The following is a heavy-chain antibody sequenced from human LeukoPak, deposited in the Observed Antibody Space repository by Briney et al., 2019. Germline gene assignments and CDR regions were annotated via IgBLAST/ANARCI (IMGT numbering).Heavy chain of an antibody. CDR1: GGSISSYY. V-gene: IGHV4-4*07. CDR2: IYTSGST. CDR3: ARDRDLSPASYYFDY. D-gene: IGHD3-10*01. J-gene: IGHJ4*02. Sequence: TSETLSLTCTVSGGSISSYYWSWIRQPAGKGLEWIGRIYTSGSTNYNPSLKSRVTMSVDTSKNQFSLKLSSVTAADTAVYYCARDRDLSPASYYFDYWGQGTRVTVSS.